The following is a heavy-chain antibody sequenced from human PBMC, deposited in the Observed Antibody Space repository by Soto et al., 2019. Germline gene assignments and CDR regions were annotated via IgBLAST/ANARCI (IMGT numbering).Heavy chain of an antibody. V-gene: IGHV3-48*01. CDR3: ARVLGGPLDAY. J-gene: IGHJ4*02. Sequence: GGSLRLSCAASGFTFSSYSMHWVRQAPGKGLEWVSYISSSSSTIYYADSVKGRFTISRDNAKNSLYLQMNSLRAEDTAVYYCARVLGGPLDAYWGQGTLVTVSS. CDR2: ISSSSSTI. D-gene: IGHD2-15*01. CDR1: GFTFSSYS.